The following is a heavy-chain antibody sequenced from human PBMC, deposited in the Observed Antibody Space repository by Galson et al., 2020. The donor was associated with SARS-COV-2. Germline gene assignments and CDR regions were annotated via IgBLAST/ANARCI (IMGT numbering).Heavy chain of an antibody. J-gene: IGHJ3*02. Sequence: ASVKVSCKASGYTFTGYYMHWVRQAPGQGLEWVGWINPNSGGTNYAQKFQGRVTMTRDTSISTAYMELSRLRSDDTAVYYCASVQLERLGRAFDIWGQGTMVTVSS. V-gene: IGHV1-2*02. D-gene: IGHD1-1*01. CDR2: INPNSGGT. CDR1: GYTFTGYY. CDR3: ASVQLERLGRAFDI.